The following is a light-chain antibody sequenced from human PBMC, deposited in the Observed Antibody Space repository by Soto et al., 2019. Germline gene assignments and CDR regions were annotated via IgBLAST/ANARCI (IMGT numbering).Light chain of an antibody. J-gene: IGLJ2*01. CDR2: EVS. Sequence: QSALTQPASVSGSPGQSITISCTGTTSDVGSYNLVSWYQQHPGKAPKLIIYEVSERPSGIPDRFSGSKSGTSGTLDITGLQTGDEADYYCASWDYSLTGEVFGGGTKLTVL. CDR3: ASWDYSLTGEV. CDR1: TSDVGSYNL. V-gene: IGLV2-14*02.